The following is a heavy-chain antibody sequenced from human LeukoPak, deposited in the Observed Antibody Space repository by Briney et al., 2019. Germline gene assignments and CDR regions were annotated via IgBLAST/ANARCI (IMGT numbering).Heavy chain of an antibody. CDR2: ISGSGGST. J-gene: IGHJ3*02. D-gene: IGHD2-21*01. Sequence: GGSLRLSCAASGFTFDDYAMHWVRQAPGKGLEWVSAISGSGGSTYYADSVKGRFTISRDNSKNTLYLQMNSLRAEDTAVYYCAKPWRWCQTNDAFDIWGQGTMVTVSS. CDR1: GFTFDDYA. V-gene: IGHV3-23*01. CDR3: AKPWRWCQTNDAFDI.